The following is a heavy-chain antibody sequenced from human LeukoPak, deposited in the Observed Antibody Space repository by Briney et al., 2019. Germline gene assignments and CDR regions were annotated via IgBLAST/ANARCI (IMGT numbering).Heavy chain of an antibody. D-gene: IGHD3-22*01. J-gene: IGHJ4*02. CDR2: ISGSGGST. V-gene: IGHV3-23*01. Sequence: GGSLRLSCAASGFTFSSYAMNWVRQAPGEGLEWVSAISGSGGSTYYADSVKGRFTISRDNSKNTLYLQMNSLRAEDTAVYYCAKDRGDSSGPTGYWGQGTMVTVSS. CDR1: GFTFSSYA. CDR3: AKDRGDSSGPTGY.